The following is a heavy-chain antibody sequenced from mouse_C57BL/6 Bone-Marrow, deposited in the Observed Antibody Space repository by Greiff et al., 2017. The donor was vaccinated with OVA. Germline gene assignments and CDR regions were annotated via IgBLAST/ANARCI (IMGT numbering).Heavy chain of an antibody. Sequence: QVQLQQSGAELVRPGASVTLSCKASGYTFTDYEMHWVKQTPVHGLEWIGAIDPETGGTAYNQKFKGKAILTADKSSSTAYMELRSLTSEDSAVYYSTSLRRAPYFDYWGQGTTLTVSS. CDR3: TSLRRAPYFDY. CDR2: IDPETGGT. J-gene: IGHJ2*01. V-gene: IGHV1-15*01. CDR1: GYTFTDYE. D-gene: IGHD2-12*01.